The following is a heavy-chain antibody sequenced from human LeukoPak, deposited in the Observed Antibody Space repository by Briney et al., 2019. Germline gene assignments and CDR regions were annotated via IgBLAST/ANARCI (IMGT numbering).Heavy chain of an antibody. CDR2: ISYDGSDR. D-gene: IGHD1-1*01. Sequence: GKSLRLSCVASGFTFSSYGKHWVRQAPGKGPEWVAVISYDGSDRYYANFVKGRFTISRDNSKNTLFLQTNSMRPEDTAVYYCAKGVSRGVDPTGLEYWGQGTLVTVSS. V-gene: IGHV3-30*18. CDR3: AKGVSRGVDPTGLEY. J-gene: IGHJ4*02. CDR1: GFTFSSYG.